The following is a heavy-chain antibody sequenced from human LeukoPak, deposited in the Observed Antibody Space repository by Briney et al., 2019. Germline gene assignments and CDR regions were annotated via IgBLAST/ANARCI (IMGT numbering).Heavy chain of an antibody. CDR3: ARGIYWFDP. CDR1: GGSISSYY. D-gene: IGHD6-13*01. Sequence: SETLSLTCTVSGGSISSYYWSWIRQPPGKGLEWIGYIYYSGSTNYNPSLKSRVTMSVDTSKNQFSLKLSSVTAADTAVYYCARGIYWFDPWGQGTLVTVSS. V-gene: IGHV4-59*08. CDR2: IYYSGST. J-gene: IGHJ5*02.